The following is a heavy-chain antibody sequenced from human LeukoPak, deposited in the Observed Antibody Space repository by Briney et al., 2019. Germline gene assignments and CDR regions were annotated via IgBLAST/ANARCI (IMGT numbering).Heavy chain of an antibody. Sequence: SETLSLTCTVSGGSISSYYWSWIRQPAGKGLEWIGRIYTSGSTNYNPSLKSRVTMSVDTSKNQFSLKLSSVTAADTAVYYCAREDSRITIFGVVAGTDAFDIWGQGTMVTVSS. CDR2: IYTSGST. CDR1: GGSISSYY. D-gene: IGHD3-3*01. J-gene: IGHJ3*02. CDR3: AREDSRITIFGVVAGTDAFDI. V-gene: IGHV4-4*07.